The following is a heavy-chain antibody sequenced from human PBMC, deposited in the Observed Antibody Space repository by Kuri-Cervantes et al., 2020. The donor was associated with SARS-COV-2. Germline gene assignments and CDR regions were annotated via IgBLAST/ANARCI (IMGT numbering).Heavy chain of an antibody. CDR3: AKMGPYGSGSLDY. Sequence: GESLKISCEVSGFLFSASAIHWVRQASGKGLEWVGRVRGKANNYATAYAASVRGRFAISRDDSKNMAYLQMNSLKTEDTAVYYCAKMGPYGSGSLDYWGQGTLVTVSS. V-gene: IGHV3-73*01. CDR1: GFLFSASA. D-gene: IGHD3-10*01. CDR2: VRGKANNYAT. J-gene: IGHJ4*02.